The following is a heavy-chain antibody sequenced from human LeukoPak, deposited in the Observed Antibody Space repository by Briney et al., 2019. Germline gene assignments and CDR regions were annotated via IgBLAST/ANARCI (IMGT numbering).Heavy chain of an antibody. Sequence: SVKVSCKASGGTFSSYAISWVRQAPGQGLEWMGRIIPILGIANYAQKFQGRVTITADKSTSTAYMELSSLRSEDTAVYYCARGMKQWLVPNDYWGQGTLVTVSS. D-gene: IGHD6-19*01. CDR2: IIPILGIA. V-gene: IGHV1-69*04. J-gene: IGHJ4*02. CDR3: ARGMKQWLVPNDY. CDR1: GGTFSSYA.